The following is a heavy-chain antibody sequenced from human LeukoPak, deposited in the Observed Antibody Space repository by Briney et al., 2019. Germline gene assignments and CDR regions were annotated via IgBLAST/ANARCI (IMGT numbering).Heavy chain of an antibody. V-gene: IGHV3-21*01. J-gene: IGHJ6*03. D-gene: IGHD2-15*01. CDR3: ARGYCSGGSCYSDYYYYYMDV. CDR1: GFALKSYS. CDR2: ISSTSAYI. Sequence: GGSLRLSCAGSGFALKSYSLSWVRQAPGKGLEWVSSISSTSAYIYYADSVKGRFTISRDNVDNVVYLQMNSLGAEDTAVYYCARGYCSGGSCYSDYYYYYMDVWGKGTTVTVSS.